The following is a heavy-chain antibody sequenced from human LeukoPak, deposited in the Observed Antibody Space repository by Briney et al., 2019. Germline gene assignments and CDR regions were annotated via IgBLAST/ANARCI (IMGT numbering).Heavy chain of an antibody. CDR1: GGSFSGYY. D-gene: IGHD3-10*01. CDR3: ASVRRGFGESSKYYAYYYMGV. CDR2: INHSGST. V-gene: IGHV4-34*01. J-gene: IGHJ6*03. Sequence: SETLSLTCAVYGGSFSGYYWSWIRQPPGKGLEWIGEINHSGSTNYNPSLKSRVTISLDTSKNQFSLKLSSVTAADTAVYYCASVRRGFGESSKYYAYYYMGVWGKGTTVTISS.